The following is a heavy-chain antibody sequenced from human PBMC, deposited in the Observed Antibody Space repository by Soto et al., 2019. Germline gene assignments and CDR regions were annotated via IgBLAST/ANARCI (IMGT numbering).Heavy chain of an antibody. D-gene: IGHD2-15*01. CDR1: GGSISSGGYS. Sequence: QLQLQESGSGLVKPSQTLSLTCAVSGGSISSGGYSWSWIRQPPGKGLEWIGYIYHSGSTYYNPSLKSRVTISADRSKNHFSLKLSSVTAADTAVYYCARDGGGSRFDPWGQGTLVTVSS. CDR3: ARDGGGSRFDP. J-gene: IGHJ5*02. V-gene: IGHV4-30-2*01. CDR2: IYHSGST.